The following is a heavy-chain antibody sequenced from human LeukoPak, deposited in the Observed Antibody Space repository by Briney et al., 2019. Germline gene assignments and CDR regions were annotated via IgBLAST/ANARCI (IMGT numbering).Heavy chain of an antibody. V-gene: IGHV1-2*02. CDR2: INPYSGGT. J-gene: IGHJ4*02. CDR3: ASSTYDYTKVDFDY. Sequence: ASVKVSCKASGYTFTDYYMHWERQAPGQGLEWMGWINPYSGGTNYAQKFQGRVTMTRDTSVSTAYMELSRLRSDDTAVYYCASSTYDYTKVDFDYWGQGTLVTVSS. D-gene: IGHD4-11*01. CDR1: GYTFTDYY.